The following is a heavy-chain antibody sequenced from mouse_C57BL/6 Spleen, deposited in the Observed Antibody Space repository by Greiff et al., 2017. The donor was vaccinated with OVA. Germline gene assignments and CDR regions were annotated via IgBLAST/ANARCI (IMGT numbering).Heavy chain of an antibody. CDR1: GYTFTSYW. Sequence: VQLQQPGAELVRPGSSVKLSCKASGYTFTSYWMHWVKQRPIQGLEWIGNIDPSDSETHYNQKFKDKATLTVDKSSSTAYMQLSSLTSEDSAVYYCARRGGYYYGSSFYFDYWGQGTTLTVSS. D-gene: IGHD1-1*01. CDR3: ARRGGYYYGSSFYFDY. J-gene: IGHJ2*01. CDR2: IDPSDSET. V-gene: IGHV1-52*01.